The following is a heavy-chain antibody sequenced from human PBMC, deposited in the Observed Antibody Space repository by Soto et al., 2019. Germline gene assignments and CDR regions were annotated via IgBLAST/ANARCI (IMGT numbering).Heavy chain of an antibody. Sequence: QVHLVQSGAEVKKPGSSVKVSCRASGGTFSRSSIAWVRQAQGQGLEWMGGIAPLYGTANYAQRLQGRVTITAHESTGTAYMELSGLRAEDTSVYYCAREIRYYGSGIFDSWGQGTLVIVSA. CDR2: IAPLYGTA. CDR3: AREIRYYGSGIFDS. CDR1: GGTFSRSS. J-gene: IGHJ4*02. V-gene: IGHV1-69*01. D-gene: IGHD3-10*01.